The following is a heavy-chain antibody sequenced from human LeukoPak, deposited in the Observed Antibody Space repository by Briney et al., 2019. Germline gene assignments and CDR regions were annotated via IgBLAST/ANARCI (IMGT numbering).Heavy chain of an antibody. J-gene: IGHJ3*01. CDR2: IYHSGST. Sequence: SETLSLTCAVSGGSISSSNWWSWVRQPPGKGLEWIGEIYHSGSTNYNPSLKSRVTISVDRSKNQFSLKLSSVTAADTAVYYCARDDKRWTIFGVATHWGQGTMVTVSS. V-gene: IGHV4-4*02. CDR3: ARDDKRWTIFGVATH. D-gene: IGHD3-3*01. CDR1: GGSISSSNW.